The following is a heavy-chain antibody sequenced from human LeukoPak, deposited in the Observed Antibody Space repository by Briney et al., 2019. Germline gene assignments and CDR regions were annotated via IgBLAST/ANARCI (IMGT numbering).Heavy chain of an antibody. CDR2: IYYSGST. Sequence: PSETLSLTCTVSGGSISSYYWSWIRQPPGKGLKWIGYIYYSGSTNYNPSLKSRVTISVDTSKNQFSLKLSSVTAADTAVYYCARSIAVAGTAFDYWGQGTLVTVSS. CDR3: ARSIAVAGTAFDY. V-gene: IGHV4-59*01. J-gene: IGHJ4*02. CDR1: GGSISSYY. D-gene: IGHD6-19*01.